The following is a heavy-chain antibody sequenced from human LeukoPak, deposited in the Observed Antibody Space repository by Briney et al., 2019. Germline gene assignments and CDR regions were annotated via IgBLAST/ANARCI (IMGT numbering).Heavy chain of an antibody. Sequence: PSQTLSLTCTVSGGSISSGSYYWSWIRQPAGKGLEWIGRIYTSGSTNYNPSLKSRVTISVDTSKNQFSLKLSSVTAADTAVYYCARVPCNWNYGYFDYWGQGTLVTVSS. CDR1: GGSISSGSYY. CDR2: IYTSGST. V-gene: IGHV4-61*02. CDR3: ARVPCNWNYGYFDY. D-gene: IGHD1-7*01. J-gene: IGHJ4*02.